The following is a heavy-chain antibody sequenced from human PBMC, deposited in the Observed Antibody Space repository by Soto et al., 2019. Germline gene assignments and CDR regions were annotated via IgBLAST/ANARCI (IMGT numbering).Heavy chain of an antibody. V-gene: IGHV1-8*01. CDR1: GYTFTTYD. CDR2: MNPNSGDT. J-gene: IGHJ4*02. Sequence: QVQLVQSGAEVQKPGASVKVSCKASGYTFTTYDINWVRQATGQGLKWMGWMNPNSGDTGYAQKFQGRVTMTRNTSISTAYMELSSLRSEDTAVYYCARGRGYDASFDYWGQGTLVTVSS. D-gene: IGHD5-12*01. CDR3: ARGRGYDASFDY.